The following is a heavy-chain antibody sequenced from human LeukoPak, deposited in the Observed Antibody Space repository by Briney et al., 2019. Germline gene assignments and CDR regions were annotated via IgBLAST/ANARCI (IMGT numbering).Heavy chain of an antibody. CDR2: IVPMFNTT. D-gene: IGHD3-10*01. Sequence: SVKVSCKASGGTFSTYAISWVRQAPGQGLEWMGGIVPMFNTTNYAQKFQGRVTVTADESTSTAYMELSSLRSDDTAVYYCASPPSGDGGSFEYWGQGTLVTVSS. V-gene: IGHV1-69*13. CDR1: GGTFSTYA. CDR3: ASPPSGDGGSFEY. J-gene: IGHJ4*02.